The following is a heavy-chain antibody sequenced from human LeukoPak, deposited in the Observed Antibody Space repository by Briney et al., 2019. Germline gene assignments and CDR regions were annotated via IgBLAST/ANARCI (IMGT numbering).Heavy chain of an antibody. CDR1: GYRFTSYD. J-gene: IGHJ4*02. CDR2: ISTYTGNT. D-gene: IGHD3-3*01. Sequence: ASVKVSCRASGYRFTSYDISWVRQAPGQGLQWVGVISTYTGNTNYAQSFQDRVTMTTDTSTSTVYMELRSLTSDDTAVYYCARDQKSGLEVLWRYWGQGTLVTVSS. V-gene: IGHV1-18*04. CDR3: ARDQKSGLEVLWRY.